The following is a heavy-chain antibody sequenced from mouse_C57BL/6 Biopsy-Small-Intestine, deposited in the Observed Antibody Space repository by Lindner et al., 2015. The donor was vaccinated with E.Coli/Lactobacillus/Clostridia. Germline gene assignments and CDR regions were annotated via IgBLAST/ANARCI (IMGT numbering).Heavy chain of an antibody. CDR2: IYPGSSST. V-gene: IGHV1S61*01. CDR3: ARPYESMDY. Sequence: VQLQESGAELVKPGASVKLSCKASGYTFTSYWINWVKQRPGQGLEWIGNIYPGSSSTNYNEKFKSKATLTVDTSSSTAYMQLSSLTSDDSAVYYCARPYESMDYWGQGTSVTVSS. D-gene: IGHD2-3*01. CDR1: GYTFTSYW. J-gene: IGHJ4*01.